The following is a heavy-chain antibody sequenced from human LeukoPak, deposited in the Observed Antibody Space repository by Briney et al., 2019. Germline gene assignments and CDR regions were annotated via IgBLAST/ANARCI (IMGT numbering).Heavy chain of an antibody. V-gene: IGHV4-59*08. D-gene: IGHD3-9*01. J-gene: IGHJ4*02. CDR2: IYYSGST. Sequence: PSETLSLTCTVSGGSISSYYWSWLRQPPGKGLEWIGYIYYSGSTNYNPSLKSRVTISVDTSKNQFYLKLNSVTAADTAVYYCARAVGSFDWLPLFDYWGQGTLVTVSS. CDR3: ARAVGSFDWLPLFDY. CDR1: GGSISSYY.